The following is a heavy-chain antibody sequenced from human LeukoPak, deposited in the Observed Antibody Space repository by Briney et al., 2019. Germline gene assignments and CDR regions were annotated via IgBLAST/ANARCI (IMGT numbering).Heavy chain of an antibody. J-gene: IGHJ4*02. CDR1: GFTFSNAW. CDR2: IKQDGSEK. V-gene: IGHV3-7*01. Sequence: GGSLRLSCAASGFTFSNAWMSWVRQAPGKGLEWVANIKQDGSEKYYVDSVKGRFTISRDNAKNSLYLQMNSLRAEDTAVCYCARDPEDIVVVPAAPDYWGQGTLVTVSS. CDR3: ARDPEDIVVVPAAPDY. D-gene: IGHD2-2*01.